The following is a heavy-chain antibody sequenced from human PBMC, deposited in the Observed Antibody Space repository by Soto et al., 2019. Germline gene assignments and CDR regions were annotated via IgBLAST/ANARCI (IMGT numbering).Heavy chain of an antibody. Sequence: ASVKVSGKASGYTFTSYDINWVRQATGQGLEWMGWMNPNSGNTGYAQKFQGRVTMTRNTSISTAYMELSSLRSEDTAVYYCARSSRTYYDYIWGSYRVSYYFDYWGQGTLVTVSS. CDR1: GYTFTSYD. CDR3: ARSSRTYYDYIWGSYRVSYYFDY. D-gene: IGHD3-16*02. V-gene: IGHV1-8*01. J-gene: IGHJ4*02. CDR2: MNPNSGNT.